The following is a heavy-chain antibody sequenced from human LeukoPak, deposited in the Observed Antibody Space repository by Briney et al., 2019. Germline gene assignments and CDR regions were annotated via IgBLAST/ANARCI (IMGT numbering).Heavy chain of an antibody. Sequence: ASVKVSCKPSGYTFTGYFIHWVRQAPGQGLEWMGWINPNSGGTNYAQKFQGRVTMTRDTSISTAYMELSSLRSEDTAVYYCARVALVGATTWNWFDPWGQGTLVTVSS. CDR2: INPNSGGT. D-gene: IGHD1-26*01. J-gene: IGHJ5*02. CDR1: GYTFTGYF. CDR3: ARVALVGATTWNWFDP. V-gene: IGHV1-2*02.